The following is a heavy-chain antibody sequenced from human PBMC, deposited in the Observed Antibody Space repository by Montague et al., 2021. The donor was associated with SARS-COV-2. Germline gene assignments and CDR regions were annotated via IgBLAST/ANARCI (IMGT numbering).Heavy chain of an antibody. CDR3: ARDMLYSYASVGFFYMDV. V-gene: IGHV3-33*01. CDR1: GFTFSSYG. J-gene: IGHJ6*03. Sequence: SLRLSCAASGFTFSSYGMHWVRQAPGKGLEWVAVIWYDGSNKYYADSVKGRFTISRDNSKNTPYLQMNSLRAEDTAVYYCARDMLYSYASVGFFYMDVWGKGTTVTVSS. CDR2: IWYDGSNK. D-gene: IGHD5-18*01.